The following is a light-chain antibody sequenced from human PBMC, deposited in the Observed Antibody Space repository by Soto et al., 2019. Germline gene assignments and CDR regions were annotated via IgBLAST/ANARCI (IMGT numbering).Light chain of an antibody. CDR1: QSVSSSY. V-gene: IGKV3-20*01. CDR3: QQYGISRT. J-gene: IGKJ1*01. Sequence: EIVLTQSPGTLSLSPGERATLSCRASQSVSSSYLAWYQQKPGQAPGLLIYGASSRATGIPDRFSGSGSGTDFTLTISRLEPEDFAVYYCQQYGISRTFGQGTKVEIK. CDR2: GAS.